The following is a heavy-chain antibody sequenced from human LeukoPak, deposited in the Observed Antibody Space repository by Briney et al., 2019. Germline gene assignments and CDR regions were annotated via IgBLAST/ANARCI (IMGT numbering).Heavy chain of an antibody. CDR2: INPNSGGT. CDR1: GYTFTGYY. D-gene: IGHD2-15*01. Sequence: ASVKVSCKASGYTFTGYYMHWVRQAPGQGLEWMGWINPNSGGTNYAQKFQGWVTMTRDTSISTAYMELSRLRSDDTAVYYRARSVVVAATDSPLFDYWGQGTLVTVSS. V-gene: IGHV1-2*04. J-gene: IGHJ4*02. CDR3: ARSVVVAATDSPLFDY.